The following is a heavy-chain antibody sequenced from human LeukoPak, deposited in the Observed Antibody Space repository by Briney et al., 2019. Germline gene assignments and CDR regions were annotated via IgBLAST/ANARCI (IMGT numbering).Heavy chain of an antibody. Sequence: SETLSLTCTVSGGSISSYYWSWIRQPPGKGLEWIGYIYYSGSTNYNPSLKSRVTISVDTSKNQFSLKLSSETAADTAVYYCARFSGSYAPVVDYWGQGTLVTVSS. J-gene: IGHJ4*02. CDR2: IYYSGST. CDR3: ARFSGSYAPVVDY. D-gene: IGHD1-26*01. V-gene: IGHV4-59*01. CDR1: GGSISSYY.